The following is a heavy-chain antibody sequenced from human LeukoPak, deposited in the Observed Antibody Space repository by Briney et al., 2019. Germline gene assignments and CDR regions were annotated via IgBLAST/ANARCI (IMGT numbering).Heavy chain of an antibody. CDR3: ARRGKLEPLNWFDP. Sequence: SETLSLTCTVSGGSISSSSYYWGWIRQPPGKGLEWIGSIYYSGSTYYNPSLKSRVTISVDTSKNQFSLKLSSVTAADTAVYYRARRGKLEPLNWFDPWGQGTLVTVSS. CDR1: GGSISSSSYY. J-gene: IGHJ5*02. CDR2: IYYSGST. V-gene: IGHV4-39*01. D-gene: IGHD1-1*01.